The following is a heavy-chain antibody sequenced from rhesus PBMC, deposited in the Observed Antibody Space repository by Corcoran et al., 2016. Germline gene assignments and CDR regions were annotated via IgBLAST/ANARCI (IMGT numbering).Heavy chain of an antibody. CDR1: GYSISSGSD. V-gene: IGHV4-127*01. CDR3: ARGGPAFDY. J-gene: IGHJ4*01. D-gene: IGHD3-34*01. Sequence: QVQLQESGPGLVKPSETLSLTCAVSGYSISSGSDWSWIRQPPGKGLGWIGYIYGSSGSTNYNPSLKNRVTISKDTSKNQFSLKLSSVTAADTAVYYCARGGPAFDYWGQGVLVTVSS. CDR2: IYGSSGST.